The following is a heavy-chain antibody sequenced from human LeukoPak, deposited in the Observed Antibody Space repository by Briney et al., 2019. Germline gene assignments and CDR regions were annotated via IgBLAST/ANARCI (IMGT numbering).Heavy chain of an antibody. J-gene: IGHJ4*02. CDR3: ARDNGGGLIITFDY. Sequence: ASVKVPCKASGYTFTGYYLHWVRQAPGQGLEWMGWINPNSGGTSYAQKFQGRVTMTRDTSISTAYMELTRLRSDDTAVYYCARDNGGGLIITFDYWGQGTLVTVSS. D-gene: IGHD3-10*01. CDR2: INPNSGGT. V-gene: IGHV1-2*02. CDR1: GYTFTGYY.